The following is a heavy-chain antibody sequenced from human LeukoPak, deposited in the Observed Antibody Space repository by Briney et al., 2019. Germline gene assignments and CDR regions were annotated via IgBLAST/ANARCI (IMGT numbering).Heavy chain of an antibody. Sequence: PGGSLRLSCAASGFTFSSYWMHWVRHAPGKGLVWVLRINSDGSSTSYADSVKGRFTIARDNAKNTLYLQMNSLRAEDTAVYYCARETGKRGMDVWGQGTTVTVSS. V-gene: IGHV3-74*01. CDR3: ARETGKRGMDV. CDR2: INSDGSST. J-gene: IGHJ6*02. CDR1: GFTFSSYW. D-gene: IGHD1-1*01.